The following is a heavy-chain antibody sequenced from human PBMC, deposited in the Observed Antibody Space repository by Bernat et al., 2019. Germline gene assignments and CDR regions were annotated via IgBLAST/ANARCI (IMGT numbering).Heavy chain of an antibody. V-gene: IGHV1-69*06. CDR2: IIPIFGTA. CDR1: GGTFSSYA. J-gene: IGHJ6*02. Sequence: QVQLVQSGAEVKKPGSSVKVSCKASGGTFSSYAISWVRQAPGQGLEWMGGIIPIFGTANYAQKFQGRVTITADKSTGTAYMELSSLRSEDTAVYYCASGVITFGGVIVDDYYYYGMDVWGQGTTVTVSS. CDR3: ASGVITFGGVIVDDYYYYGMDV. D-gene: IGHD3-16*02.